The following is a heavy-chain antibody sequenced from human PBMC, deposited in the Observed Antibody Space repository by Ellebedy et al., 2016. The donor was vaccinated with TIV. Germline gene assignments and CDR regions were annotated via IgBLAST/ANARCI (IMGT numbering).Heavy chain of an antibody. Sequence: GESLKISCAVSGFTFSSHAMHWVRQAPGKGLAWVATLSSTGGSQNYADSVKGRFTISRDNSKNTLYLQMNSLRVEDTAVYYCAGEVGARQINSWGQGTHVSVSS. CDR2: LSSTGGSQ. V-gene: IGHV3-30-3*01. CDR3: AGEVGARQINS. J-gene: IGHJ4*02. CDR1: GFTFSSHA. D-gene: IGHD1-26*01.